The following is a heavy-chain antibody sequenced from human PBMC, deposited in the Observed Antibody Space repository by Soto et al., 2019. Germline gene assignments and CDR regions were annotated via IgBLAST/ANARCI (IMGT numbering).Heavy chain of an antibody. D-gene: IGHD3-3*01. CDR2: IHHRGTT. J-gene: IGHJ5*01. V-gene: IGHV4-4*02. CDR1: DGSINSNNW. CDR3: ARGEIFFGTIARFPNCIDF. Sequence: PTGTLYLTCAVSDGSINSNNWSSWVRQPQGKGLEWIAEIHHRGTTYYNPSLKSRVTISLDKSKNQFSLRLTSVTAADTAGYYCARGEIFFGTIARFPNCIDFWGQGTLVTVS.